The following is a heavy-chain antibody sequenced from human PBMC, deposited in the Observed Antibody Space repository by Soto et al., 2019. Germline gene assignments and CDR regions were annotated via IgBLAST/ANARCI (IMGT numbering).Heavy chain of an antibody. CDR2: IIPLFRTP. J-gene: IGHJ6*02. CDR3: ATDDDRLQLGGNYYYILDV. Sequence: QIQLVQSGAEMKEPGSSVKVSCKTSGGTFSSSAISWLRQAPGQGLEWMGGIIPLFRTPDYAQKFQGRVTIAADESTSIDYMELRSLRSEDRAGYYCATDDDRLQLGGNYYYILDVWGQWTTITVSS. V-gene: IGHV1-69*12. D-gene: IGHD4-4*01. CDR1: GGTFSSSA.